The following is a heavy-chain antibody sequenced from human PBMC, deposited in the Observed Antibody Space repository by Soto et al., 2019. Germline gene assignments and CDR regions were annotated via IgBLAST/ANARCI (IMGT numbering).Heavy chain of an antibody. D-gene: IGHD3-16*01. Sequence: QVQLQESGPGLVKPSETLSLTCTVSGGSISSYYWSWIRQPPGKGLEWIGYIYYSGSTNYNPSLMSRVTTSGVTSKTQFSLTLSSVTAADTAVYYCASVWGGAFDLWGQGTMVTVSS. CDR3: ASVWGGAFDL. CDR2: IYYSGST. J-gene: IGHJ3*01. V-gene: IGHV4-59*01. CDR1: GGSISSYY.